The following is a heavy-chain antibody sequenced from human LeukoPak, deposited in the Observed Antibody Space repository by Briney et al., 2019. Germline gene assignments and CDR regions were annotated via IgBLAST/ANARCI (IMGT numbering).Heavy chain of an antibody. J-gene: IGHJ3*02. Sequence: SQTLSLTCTVSGGSISSGGYYWSWIRQHPGKGLEWIGYIYYSGSTYYNTSLKSRVTISVDTSKNQFSLKLSSVTAADTAVYYCARGGFGWYSGAFDIWGQGTMVTVSS. D-gene: IGHD3-10*01. CDR2: IYYSGST. CDR1: GGSISSGGYY. V-gene: IGHV4-31*03. CDR3: ARGGFGWYSGAFDI.